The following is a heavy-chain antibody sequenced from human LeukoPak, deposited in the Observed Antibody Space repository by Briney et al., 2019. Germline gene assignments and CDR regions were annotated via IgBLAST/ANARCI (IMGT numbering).Heavy chain of an antibody. V-gene: IGHV1-69*01. Sequence: SVKVSCKASGGTFGSYAISWVQQAPGQGLEWMGGIIPIFGTANYAQKFQGRVTITADESTSTAYMELSSLRSEDTAVYYCARSSEGWLLPLFDYWGQGTLVTVSS. CDR2: IIPIFGTA. J-gene: IGHJ4*02. D-gene: IGHD3-22*01. CDR3: ARSSEGWLLPLFDY. CDR1: GGTFGSYA.